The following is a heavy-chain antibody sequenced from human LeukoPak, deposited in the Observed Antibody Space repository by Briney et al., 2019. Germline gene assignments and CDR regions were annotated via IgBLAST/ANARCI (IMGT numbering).Heavy chain of an antibody. CDR1: GYTFTTYH. CDR2: INLSGGDT. J-gene: IGHJ5*02. V-gene: IGHV1-46*01. CDR3: ARMGLLGYCSGGSCSS. D-gene: IGHD2-15*01. Sequence: ASVKVSCKASGYTFTTYHMHWLRQAPGQGLEWMGIINLSGGDTTYSQKFQGRVTMTRDMSTSTAYMELSSLRSEDTAVYYCARMGLLGYCSGGSCSSWGQGTLVTVSS.